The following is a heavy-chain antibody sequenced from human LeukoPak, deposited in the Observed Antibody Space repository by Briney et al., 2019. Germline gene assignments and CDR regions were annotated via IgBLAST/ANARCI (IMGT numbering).Heavy chain of an antibody. J-gene: IGHJ6*02. Sequence: GGSLRLSCAASGFTFSSYGMHWVRQAPGKGLEWVAVIWYDGSNKYYADSVKGRFTISRDNPKNTLYLQMNSLRAEDTAVYYCASSIVSAAAAPSYYYYYYGMDVWGQGTTVTVSS. CDR3: ASSIVSAAAAPSYYYYYYGMDV. V-gene: IGHV3-33*01. CDR1: GFTFSSYG. CDR2: IWYDGSNK. D-gene: IGHD6-13*01.